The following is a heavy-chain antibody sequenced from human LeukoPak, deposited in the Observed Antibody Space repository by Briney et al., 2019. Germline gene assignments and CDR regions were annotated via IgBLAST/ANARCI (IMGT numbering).Heavy chain of an antibody. D-gene: IGHD3-22*01. J-gene: IGHJ4*02. Sequence: PGGSLRLSCAASGFTFSSYGMHWVRQAPGKGLEWVAVISYDGSNKYYADSVKGRFTISRDNSKNTLCLQMNSLRAEDTAVYYCAKFVLIDYYDSSGSEDYWGQGTLVTVSS. CDR3: AKFVLIDYYDSSGSEDY. V-gene: IGHV3-30*18. CDR1: GFTFSSYG. CDR2: ISYDGSNK.